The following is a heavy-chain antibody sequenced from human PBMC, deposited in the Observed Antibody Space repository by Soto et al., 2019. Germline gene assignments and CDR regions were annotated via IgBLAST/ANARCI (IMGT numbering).Heavy chain of an antibody. J-gene: IGHJ4*02. V-gene: IGHV4-59*01. Sequence: LSLTCTVSGSSISPFYWSWIRQPPGRGLEWIGHIYYTGSTKYNPSLKSRVTLSLGTSRNQLSLKLSSVTAADTAVYFCTRVGGYYGDYPNFDYWGPGTLVTVSS. D-gene: IGHD4-17*01. CDR1: GSSISPFY. CDR2: IYYTGST. CDR3: TRVGGYYGDYPNFDY.